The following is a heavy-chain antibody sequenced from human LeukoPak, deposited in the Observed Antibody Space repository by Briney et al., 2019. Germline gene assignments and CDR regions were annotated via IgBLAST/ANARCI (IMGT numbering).Heavy chain of an antibody. Sequence: ASVKVSCKASGYTFTGYYMHWVRQAPGQGLEWMGWISAYNGNTNYAQKLQGRVTMTRDMSTSTVYMELSSLRSEDTAVYYCARNEWELHYFDYWGQGTLVTVSS. CDR1: GYTFTGYY. CDR2: ISAYNGNT. D-gene: IGHD1-26*01. V-gene: IGHV1-18*04. CDR3: ARNEWELHYFDY. J-gene: IGHJ4*02.